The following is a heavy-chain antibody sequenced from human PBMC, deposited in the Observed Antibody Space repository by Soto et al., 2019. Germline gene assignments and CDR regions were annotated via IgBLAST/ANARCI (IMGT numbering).Heavy chain of an antibody. V-gene: IGHV1-3*04. CDR1: GYTFTDYA. CDR3: AKGSRMWTPDY. D-gene: IGHD2-21*01. J-gene: IGHJ4*02. CDR2: INTGNGNT. Sequence: QVQLVQSGAEVKKPGASVKVSCKASGYTFTDYAMHWVRQAPGQRLAWMGWINTGNGNTKFSLKFQGRVTITRDTSATTAYMELTSLRSEDTAVYYCAKGSRMWTPDYWGQGTLVTVSS.